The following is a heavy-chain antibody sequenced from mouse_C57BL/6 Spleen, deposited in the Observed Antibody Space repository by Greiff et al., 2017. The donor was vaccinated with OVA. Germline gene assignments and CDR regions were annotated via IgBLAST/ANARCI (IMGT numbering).Heavy chain of an antibody. J-gene: IGHJ4*01. CDR2: IYPGSGST. Sequence: QVQLQQPGAELVKPGASVKMSCKASGYTFTSYWITWVKQRPGQGLEWIGDIYPGSGSTNYNEKFKSKATLTVDPSSSTAYMQLSSLTSEDSVVYCCASGRYYGSSYAMDYWGQGTSVTVSS. CDR1: GYTFTSYW. V-gene: IGHV1-55*01. D-gene: IGHD1-1*01. CDR3: ASGRYYGSSYAMDY.